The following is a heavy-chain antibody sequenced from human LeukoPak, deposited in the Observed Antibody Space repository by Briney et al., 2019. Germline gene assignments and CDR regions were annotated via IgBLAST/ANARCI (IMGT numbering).Heavy chain of an antibody. D-gene: IGHD6-19*01. Sequence: PSETLSLTCTVSGGSISSYYWSWIRQPPGKGLEWIGYIYYSGSTNYNPSLKSRVTISVDTSKNQFSLTLSSVTAADTAVYYCARDSSGWATVFDYWGQGTLVTVSS. V-gene: IGHV4-59*01. CDR2: IYYSGST. CDR1: GGSISSYY. CDR3: ARDSSGWATVFDY. J-gene: IGHJ4*02.